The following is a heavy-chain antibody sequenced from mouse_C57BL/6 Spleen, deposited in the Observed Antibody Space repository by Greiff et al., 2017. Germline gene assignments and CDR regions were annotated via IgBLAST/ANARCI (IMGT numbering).Heavy chain of an antibody. Sequence: DVMLVESGGGLVKPGGSLKLSCAASGFTFSSYAMSWVRQTPEKRLEWVATISDGGSYTYYPDNVKGRFTISRDNAKNNLYLQMSHLKSEDTAMYYCAREDTTYYFDYWGQGTTLTVSS. J-gene: IGHJ2*01. D-gene: IGHD1-1*01. CDR3: AREDTTYYFDY. CDR2: ISDGGSYT. CDR1: GFTFSSYA. V-gene: IGHV5-4*01.